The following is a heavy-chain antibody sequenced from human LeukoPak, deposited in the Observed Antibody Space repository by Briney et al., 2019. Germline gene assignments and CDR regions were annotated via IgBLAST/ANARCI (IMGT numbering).Heavy chain of an antibody. CDR3: ARGYSYGPQYYFDY. CDR1: GFTFSSYG. Sequence: PGGSLRLSCAASGFTFSSYGMHWVRQAPGKGLEWVAFIRYDGSNKYYADSVKGRFTISRDNAKNSLYLQMNSLRADDTAVYYCARGYSYGPQYYFDYWGQGTLVTVSS. D-gene: IGHD5-18*01. V-gene: IGHV3-30*02. J-gene: IGHJ4*02. CDR2: IRYDGSNK.